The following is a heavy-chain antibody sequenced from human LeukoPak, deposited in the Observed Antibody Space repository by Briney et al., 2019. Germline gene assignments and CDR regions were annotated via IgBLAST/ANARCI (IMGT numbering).Heavy chain of an antibody. D-gene: IGHD6-19*01. J-gene: IGHJ4*02. CDR3: AREEYSSGWYSFDY. Sequence: GGSLRLSCAASGFIFSSYAMHWVRQAPGKGLEWVAVISYDGSNKYYADSVKGRFTISRDNSKNTLYLQMNSLRAEDTAVYYCAREEYSSGWYSFDYWGQGTLVTVSS. V-gene: IGHV3-30-3*01. CDR2: ISYDGSNK. CDR1: GFIFSSYA.